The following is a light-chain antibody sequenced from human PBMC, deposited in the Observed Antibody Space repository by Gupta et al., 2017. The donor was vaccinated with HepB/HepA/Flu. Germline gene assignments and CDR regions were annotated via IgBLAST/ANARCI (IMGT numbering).Light chain of an antibody. CDR3: QSADSSGSYVV. CDR1: ALANQY. CDR2: IDD. J-gene: IGLJ2*01. Sequence: SYELTQAPSMSVSPGQTARITCPGDALANQYVYWYQQKAGQAPVSVIYIDDERPSGIPERFSGSRSGTTATLTISGVQAEDEADYYCQSADSSGSYVVFGGGTKLTVL. V-gene: IGLV3-25*03.